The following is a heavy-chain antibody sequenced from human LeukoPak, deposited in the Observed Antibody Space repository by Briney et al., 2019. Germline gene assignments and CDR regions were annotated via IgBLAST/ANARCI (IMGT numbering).Heavy chain of an antibody. J-gene: IGHJ4*02. CDR3: ARYLGGYDYFDY. CDR1: GYTFTGYY. D-gene: IGHD5-12*01. V-gene: IGHV1-2*02. CDR2: INSNDGGT. Sequence: ASVKVSCKASGYTFTGYYMHWVRQAPGQGLEWMGWINSNDGGTNYAQNFQGRVTMTRDTSISTVFMELNGLRSDDTAVFFCARYLGGYDYFDYWGQGTLVTVSS.